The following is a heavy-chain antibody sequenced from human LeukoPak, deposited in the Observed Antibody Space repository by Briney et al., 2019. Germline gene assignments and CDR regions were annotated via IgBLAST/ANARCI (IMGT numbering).Heavy chain of an antibody. D-gene: IGHD5-18*01. V-gene: IGHV3-48*03. CDR3: ARVHHNTAMVDIDY. CDR1: GFTFSSYY. CDR2: ISSSGSTI. Sequence: PGGSLRLSCAASGFTFSSYYMNWVRQAPGKGLEWVSYISSSGSTIYYADSVKGRFTISRDNAKNSLYLQMNSLRAEDTAVYYCARVHHNTAMVDIDYWGQRTLVTVSS. J-gene: IGHJ4*02.